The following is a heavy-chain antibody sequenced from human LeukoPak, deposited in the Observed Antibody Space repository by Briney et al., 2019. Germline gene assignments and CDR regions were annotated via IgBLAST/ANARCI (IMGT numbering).Heavy chain of an antibody. Sequence: GGSLRLSCAASGFTFSDVWLNWVRQAPGKGLDWVSLINSGGSTYYADSVKGRFTISRDNSKNTLYLQMNSLRAEDTAVYYCARAEYDSSLGFDYWGQGTLVTVSS. D-gene: IGHD3-22*01. CDR2: INSGGST. CDR3: ARAEYDSSLGFDY. J-gene: IGHJ4*02. CDR1: GFTFSDVW. V-gene: IGHV3-53*01.